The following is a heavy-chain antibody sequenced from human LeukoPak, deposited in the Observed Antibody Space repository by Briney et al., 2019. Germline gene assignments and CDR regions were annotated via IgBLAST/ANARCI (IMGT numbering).Heavy chain of an antibody. Sequence: SETLSLTCTVSGGSISSYYWSWIRQPPGKGLEWIGYIYYSGSTNYNPSLKSRDTISVDTSKNQFSLKLSSVTAADTAVYYCARRDYYDSSGYLDAFDIWGQGTMVTVSS. D-gene: IGHD3-22*01. CDR2: IYYSGST. CDR3: ARRDYYDSSGYLDAFDI. J-gene: IGHJ3*02. V-gene: IGHV4-59*08. CDR1: GGSISSYY.